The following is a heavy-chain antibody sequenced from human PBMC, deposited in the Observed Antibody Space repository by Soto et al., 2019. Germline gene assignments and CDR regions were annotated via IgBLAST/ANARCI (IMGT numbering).Heavy chain of an antibody. J-gene: IGHJ6*03. V-gene: IGHV1-69*02. CDR2: IIPILGIA. CDR3: ASAAYDFWSGYSSPQNYYYMDV. Sequence: SVKVSCKASGGTFSSYTISWVRQAPGQGLEWMGRIIPILGIANYAQKFQGRVTITADKSTSTAYMELSSLRSEDTAVYYCASAAYDFWSGYSSPQNYYYMDVWGKGTTVTVSS. D-gene: IGHD3-3*01. CDR1: GGTFSSYT.